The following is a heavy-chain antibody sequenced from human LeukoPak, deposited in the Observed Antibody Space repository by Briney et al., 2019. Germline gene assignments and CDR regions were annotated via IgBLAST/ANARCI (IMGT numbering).Heavy chain of an antibody. J-gene: IGHJ6*02. Sequence: PGGSLRLSCAASGFTFSSYGMHWVRQAPGKGLEWVAVIWYDGSNKYYADSVKGRFTISRDNSKNTLYLQMNSLRAEDTAVYYCARRLAFYYGSGSYTAHYGMDVWGQGTTVTVSS. CDR2: IWYDGSNK. D-gene: IGHD3-10*01. CDR3: ARRLAFYYGSGSYTAHYGMDV. CDR1: GFTFSSYG. V-gene: IGHV3-33*01.